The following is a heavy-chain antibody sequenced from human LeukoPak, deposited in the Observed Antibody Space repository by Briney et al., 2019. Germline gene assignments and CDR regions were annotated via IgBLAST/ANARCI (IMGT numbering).Heavy chain of an antibody. V-gene: IGHV4-34*01. Sequence: SETLSLTCAVYGGSFSGYYWSWIRQPPGKGLEWIGEINHSGSTNYNPSLKSRVTISVDTSKNQFSLKLSSVTAEDTAVYYCASFLYYYDSSGLHSDYWGQGTLVTVSS. CDR2: INHSGST. CDR3: ASFLYYYDSSGLHSDY. D-gene: IGHD3-22*01. J-gene: IGHJ4*02. CDR1: GGSFSGYY.